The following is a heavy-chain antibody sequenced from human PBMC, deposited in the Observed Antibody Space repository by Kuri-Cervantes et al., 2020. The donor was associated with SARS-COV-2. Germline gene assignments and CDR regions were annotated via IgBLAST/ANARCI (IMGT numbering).Heavy chain of an antibody. CDR2: ISSSGSTV. CDR1: GFTFSSYE. Sequence: GESLKISCAASGFTFSSYEMNWVRQAPGKGLEWVSYISSSGSTVYYADSVKGRFTISRDNAKNSLYLQMNSLRAEDTAVYYCARIPGYSSGWLAFDIWGQGTMVTVSS. J-gene: IGHJ3*02. D-gene: IGHD6-19*01. CDR3: ARIPGYSSGWLAFDI. V-gene: IGHV3-48*03.